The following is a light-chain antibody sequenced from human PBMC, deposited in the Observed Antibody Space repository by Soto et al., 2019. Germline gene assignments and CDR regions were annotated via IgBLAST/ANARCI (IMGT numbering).Light chain of an antibody. Sequence: EIVLTQSPGTLSLSPGERATLSCRASQSVSSSYLAWYQQKPGQTPRLLISAASSRATGIPDRFSGSGSGTDFTLTISRLEPEDFAVYYCQHYGNSPFTFGPGTKVDIK. V-gene: IGKV3-20*01. CDR2: AAS. J-gene: IGKJ3*01. CDR1: QSVSSSY. CDR3: QHYGNSPFT.